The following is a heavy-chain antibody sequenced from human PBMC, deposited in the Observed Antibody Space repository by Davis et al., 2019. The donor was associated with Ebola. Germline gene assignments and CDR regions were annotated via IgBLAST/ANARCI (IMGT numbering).Heavy chain of an antibody. CDR2: INTNTGNP. J-gene: IGHJ6*02. Sequence: ASVKVSCKASAYTFTSYAMNWVRQAPGQGLEWMGWINTNTGNPTYAQGFTGRFVFSLDTSVSTAYLQISSLKAEDTAVYYCARGEQWLTYYYYYGMDVWGQGTTVTVSS. CDR3: ARGEQWLTYYYYYGMDV. V-gene: IGHV7-4-1*02. CDR1: AYTFTSYA. D-gene: IGHD6-19*01.